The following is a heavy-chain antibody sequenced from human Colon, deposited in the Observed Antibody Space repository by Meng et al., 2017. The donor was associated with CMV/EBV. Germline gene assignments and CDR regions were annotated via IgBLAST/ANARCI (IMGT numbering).Heavy chain of an antibody. J-gene: IGHJ4*02. CDR1: GFTFSSYW. D-gene: IGHD3/OR15-3a*01. Sequence: GESLKISCAASGFTFSSYWMHWVRQAPGKGLVWVSRINSDGSSTSYADSVKGRFTISRDNAKNTLYLQMNSLRAEDTAVYFCARGCVTPCGGLSVWGQGTLVTVSS. CDR3: ARGCVTPCGGLSV. V-gene: IGHV3-74*01. CDR2: INSDGSST.